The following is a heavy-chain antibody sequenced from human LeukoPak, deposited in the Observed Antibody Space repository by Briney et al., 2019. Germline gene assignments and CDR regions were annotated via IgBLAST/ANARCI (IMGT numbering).Heavy chain of an antibody. J-gene: IGHJ1*01. Sequence: GGSLRLSCAASGFTFSHYGMHWVRQTPGAGLEWVAVIWSDGSDKYYAKSVKGRLTIPRDNSKNSLFLQMNSLRAEDTAVYYCAKDAQRGFDYSNSLQNWGQGILVTVSS. D-gene: IGHD4-11*01. CDR3: AKDAQRGFDYSNSLQN. CDR1: GFTFSHYG. CDR2: IWSDGSDK. V-gene: IGHV3-33*06.